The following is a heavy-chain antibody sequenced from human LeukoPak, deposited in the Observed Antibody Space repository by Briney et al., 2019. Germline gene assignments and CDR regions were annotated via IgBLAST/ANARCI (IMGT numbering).Heavy chain of an antibody. D-gene: IGHD5-24*01. CDR3: ATSSEFRDGYRGLMGY. CDR1: GYSISSGYY. Sequence: SETLSLTCAVSGYSISSGYYWGWIRQPPGKGLEWIGSIYHSGSTYYNPSLKSRVTISVDTSKQQFSVKPSSVTAAGTAVYYCATSSEFRDGYRGLMGYWGQGTLVTVSS. CDR2: IYHSGST. J-gene: IGHJ4*02. V-gene: IGHV4-38-2*01.